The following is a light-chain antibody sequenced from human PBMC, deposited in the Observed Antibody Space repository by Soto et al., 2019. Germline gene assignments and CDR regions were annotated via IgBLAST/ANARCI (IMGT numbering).Light chain of an antibody. CDR1: SSNIGTYS. CDR2: SDN. CDR3: YSYAGRNIWV. V-gene: IGLV1-44*01. Sequence: QSVLTQPPSASGTPGQRVTISCSGSSSNIGTYSVSWYQHFPGTAPRLLIYSDNQRPSGVPDRFSASKSGASASLAISGLQSEDEAVYYCYSYAGRNIWVFGGWTKVTVL. J-gene: IGLJ3*02.